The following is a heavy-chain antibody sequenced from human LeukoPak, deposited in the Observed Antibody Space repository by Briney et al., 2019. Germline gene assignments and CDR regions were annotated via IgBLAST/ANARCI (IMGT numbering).Heavy chain of an antibody. D-gene: IGHD1-7*01. J-gene: IGHJ5*01. CDR1: GFTFSSYA. Sequence: GGSLRLSCAASGFTFSSYAMTWVRQAPGKGLEWVSGISNSGGTTYYADSVKGRCTISRDNPKNTLYLQMTTLRAEDTAVYYCANIAHNWNSPRGWFDSWGQGTLVTVSS. CDR3: ANIAHNWNSPRGWFDS. CDR2: ISNSGGTT. V-gene: IGHV3-23*01.